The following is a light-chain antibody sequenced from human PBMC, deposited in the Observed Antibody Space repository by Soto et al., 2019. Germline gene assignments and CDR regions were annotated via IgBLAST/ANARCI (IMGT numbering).Light chain of an antibody. J-gene: IGKJ1*01. CDR1: QDFSNF. CDR3: QQFAISTT. Sequence: DIQLTQSPSFLSASIGDRVTITCRASQDFSNFLAWYQQKPGRAPKLLMYDASTLQSGVPSRFSGSGSGTEFTLTISSLRPDDFATYYCQQFAISTTLGQGTKVDIK. CDR2: DAS. V-gene: IGKV1-9*01.